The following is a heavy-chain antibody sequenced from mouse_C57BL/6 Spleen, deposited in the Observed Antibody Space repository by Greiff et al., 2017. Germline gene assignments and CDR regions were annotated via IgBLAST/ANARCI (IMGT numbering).Heavy chain of an antibody. CDR2: ICPGSGST. CDR3: ARRAGTYYAMDY. Sequence: QFQLQQPGADLVKPGPSVTMSCKASGSTFPSYWITWVKQRPGQGLRWLGDICPGSGSTNYNGKFKSKATPTVETPASTAYMQLSSLTSEDSAVYYCARRAGTYYAMDYWGQGTSVTVSS. J-gene: IGHJ4*01. CDR1: GSTFPSYW. V-gene: IGHV1-55*01. D-gene: IGHD4-1*01.